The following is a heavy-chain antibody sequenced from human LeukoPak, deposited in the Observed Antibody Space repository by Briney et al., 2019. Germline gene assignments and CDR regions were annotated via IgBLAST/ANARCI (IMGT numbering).Heavy chain of an antibody. CDR2: IIPILGIA. CDR1: GGTFSSYA. J-gene: IGHJ5*02. V-gene: IGHV1-69*04. CDR3: ARDPLADRYSSGWVP. Sequence: GASVKVSCKAFGGTFSSYAISWVRQAPGQGLEWMGRIIPILGIANYAQKFQGRVTITADKSTSTAYMELSSLRSEDTAVYYCARDPLADRYSSGWVPWGQGTLVTVSS. D-gene: IGHD6-19*01.